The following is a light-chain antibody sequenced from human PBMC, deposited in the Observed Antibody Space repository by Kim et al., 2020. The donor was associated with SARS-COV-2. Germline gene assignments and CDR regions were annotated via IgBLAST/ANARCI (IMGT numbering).Light chain of an antibody. J-gene: IGKJ1*01. CDR1: QSISTY. CDR3: QQSYSTPPWT. CDR2: GAS. Sequence: SVVDRVTITCRASQSISTYLNWYQQKPGKAPKLLIYGASSLQSGVPSRFSGSGSGTDFTLTISSLQPEDFATYHCQQSYSTPPWTFGQGTKVDIK. V-gene: IGKV1-39*01.